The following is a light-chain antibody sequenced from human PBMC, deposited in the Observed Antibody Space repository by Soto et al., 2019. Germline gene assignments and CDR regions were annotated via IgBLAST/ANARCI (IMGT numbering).Light chain of an antibody. J-gene: IGKJ4*01. CDR1: QSVGSN. V-gene: IGKV3-15*01. CDR3: QQYDSWPLT. Sequence: EIVMTQSPVTLSVSPGESATLSCRASQSVGSNLAWYQQRPGQAPRLLIYDTSTRATGVPARFSGSGSGTDFTLTISSLQSEDFAVYYCQQYDSWPLTFGGGTKVDIK. CDR2: DTS.